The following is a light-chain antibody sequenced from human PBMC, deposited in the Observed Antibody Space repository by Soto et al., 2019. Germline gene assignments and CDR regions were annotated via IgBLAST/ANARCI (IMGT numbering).Light chain of an antibody. V-gene: IGLV1-44*01. Sequence: SVLTQPPSASEAPGQRGSISCSGSGSHIGSNTVHWYQQLPGTAPKPLMYNNNQRPSGVPDRFSGSKSGTSASLAISGLQSEDEADYYCAAWDDSLSGYVFGTGTKVTVL. CDR2: NNN. CDR3: AAWDDSLSGYV. J-gene: IGLJ1*01. CDR1: GSHIGSNT.